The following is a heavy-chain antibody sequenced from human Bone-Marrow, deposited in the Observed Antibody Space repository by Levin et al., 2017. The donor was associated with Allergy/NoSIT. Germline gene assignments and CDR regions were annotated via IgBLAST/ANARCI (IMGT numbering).Heavy chain of an antibody. CDR3: ARVGARGINYFDP. V-gene: IGHV4-59*01. CDR2: FYYSGST. J-gene: IGHJ5*02. D-gene: IGHD2-15*01. Sequence: RSQTLSLTCAVSGAPINDYYWTWVRQSPGKGLEWIGYFYYSGSTNYSPYFKNRVTISVDTSKNEVSLRLQSVTAADTAVYYCARVGARGINYFDPWGRGTLVTVSS. CDR1: GAPINDYY.